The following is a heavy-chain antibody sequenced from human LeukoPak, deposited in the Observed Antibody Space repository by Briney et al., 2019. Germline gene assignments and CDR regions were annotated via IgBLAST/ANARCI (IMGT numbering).Heavy chain of an antibody. Sequence: SETLSLTCTVSGGSISSSSYYWGWIRQPPGKGLEWIGSIYYSGSTYYNPSLKSRVTISVDTSKNQFSLKLSSVTAADTAVYYCASVRDWHFDYWGQGTLVTVSS. CDR2: IYYSGST. V-gene: IGHV4-39*07. D-gene: IGHD3/OR15-3a*01. CDR1: GGSISSSSYY. J-gene: IGHJ4*02. CDR3: ASVRDWHFDY.